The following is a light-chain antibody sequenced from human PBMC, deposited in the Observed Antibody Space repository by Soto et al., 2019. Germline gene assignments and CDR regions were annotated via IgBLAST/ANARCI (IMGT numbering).Light chain of an antibody. CDR3: QQYNNWPPT. J-gene: IGKJ1*01. CDR1: QSVGSS. V-gene: IGKV3-15*01. Sequence: VMTQSPATLSVSPGERATLSCRASQSVGSSLAWYQQKPGQAPRLLIYGASTRATGIPARFSGSGSGTEFTLTISSLQSEDFAVYYCQQYNNWPPTFGQGTKVDIK. CDR2: GAS.